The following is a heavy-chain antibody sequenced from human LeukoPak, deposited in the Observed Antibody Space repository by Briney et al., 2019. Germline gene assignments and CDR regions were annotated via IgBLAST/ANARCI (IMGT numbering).Heavy chain of an antibody. J-gene: IGHJ4*02. CDR2: IYYSGST. V-gene: IGHV4-39*01. D-gene: IGHD2-15*01. CDR1: GGSISSSSYY. Sequence: SSETLSLTRTVSGGSISSSSYYWGWIRQPPGKGLEWIGSIYYSGSTYYNPSLKSRVTISVDTSKNQFSLKLSSVTAADTAVYYCARQTDVVAATSGGRSRSYYFGYWGQGTLVTVSS. CDR3: ARQTDVVAATSGGRSRSYYFGY.